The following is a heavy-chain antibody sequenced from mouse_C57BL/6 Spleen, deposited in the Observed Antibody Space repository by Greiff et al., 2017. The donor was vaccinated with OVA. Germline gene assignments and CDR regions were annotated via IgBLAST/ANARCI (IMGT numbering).Heavy chain of an antibody. V-gene: IGHV5-12*01. CDR3: ATGYDAWFAY. CDR1: GFTFSDYY. D-gene: IGHD2-3*01. CDR2: ISNGGGST. J-gene: IGHJ3*01. Sequence: EVHLVESGGGLVQPGGSLKLSCAASGFTFSDYYMYWVRQTPEKRLEWVADISNGGGSTYYPDTVKGRFTISRDNAKNTLYLQMSRLKSEDTAMYYCATGYDAWFAYWGQGTLVTVSA.